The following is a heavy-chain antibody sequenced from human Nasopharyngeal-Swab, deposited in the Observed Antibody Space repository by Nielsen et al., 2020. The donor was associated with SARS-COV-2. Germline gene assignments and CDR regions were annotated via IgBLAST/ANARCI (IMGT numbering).Heavy chain of an antibody. CDR2: IYYSGST. CDR3: ARDEIGGRVDY. V-gene: IGHV4-59*01. Sequence: SETLSLTCTVSGGSISSYYWSWIRQPPGKGLEWIGYIYYSGSTNYNPSLKSRVTISVDTSKNQFSLNLSSVTAADTAVYYCARDEIGGRVDYWGQGTLVTVSS. D-gene: IGHD2-21*01. CDR1: GGSISSYY. J-gene: IGHJ4*02.